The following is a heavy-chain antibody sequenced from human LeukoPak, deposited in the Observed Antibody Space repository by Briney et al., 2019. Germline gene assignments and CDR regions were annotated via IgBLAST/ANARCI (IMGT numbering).Heavy chain of an antibody. CDR2: ISSNGGTT. D-gene: IGHD2-15*01. V-gene: IGHV3-64*01. CDR1: GFTFSTSA. J-gene: IGHJ4*02. CDR3: ARASYCSGGSCYSAN. Sequence: GSLRLSCAASGFTFSTSAMHWVRQAPGKGLEYVSGISSNGGTTYYANSVKGRFTISRDNSKSTLYLQMGSLRTEDMAVYYCARASYCSGGSCYSANWGQGTLVTVSS.